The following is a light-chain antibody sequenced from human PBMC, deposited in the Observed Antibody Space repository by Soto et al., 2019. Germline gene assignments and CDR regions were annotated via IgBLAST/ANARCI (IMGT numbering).Light chain of an antibody. J-gene: IGKJ1*01. CDR3: QHYGGMWA. V-gene: IGKV1-5*01. Sequence: DIQMTQSPSTLSASVGDRVTITCRASQSITNRLAWYQQKPGKAPKVLIYAASTLKSGVPSRFSGSGSGTQFILTISSLQPDDFATYCCQHYGGMWAFGQGTKVEIK. CDR1: QSITNR. CDR2: AAS.